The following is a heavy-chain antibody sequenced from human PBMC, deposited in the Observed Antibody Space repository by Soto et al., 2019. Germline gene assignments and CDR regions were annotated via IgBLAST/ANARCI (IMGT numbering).Heavy chain of an antibody. CDR3: AREYRHYYYYYYRDV. CDR2: IYNSGTT. CDR1: GGSISNNY. J-gene: IGHJ6*03. Sequence: SETLSLTCTVSGGSISNNYLNWIRQPPGKGLEWIGYIYNSGTTNYNLSLKSRVTISVDTSKNQFSLKLSSVTAADTAVYYCAREYRHYYYYYYRDVGGKGTTVTVSS. D-gene: IGHD5-18*01. V-gene: IGHV4-59*01.